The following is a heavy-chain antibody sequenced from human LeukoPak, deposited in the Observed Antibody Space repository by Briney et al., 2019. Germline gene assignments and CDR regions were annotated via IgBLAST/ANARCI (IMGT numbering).Heavy chain of an antibody. CDR3: ARDVGDY. CDR2: IYYSGST. CDR1: GGSISSSSYY. Sequence: SETLSLTCTVSGGSISSSSYYWGWIRQPPGKGLEWIGSIYYSGSTYYNPSLKSRVTISVDTSKNQFSLKLSSVTAADTAVYYCARDVGDYWGQGTLVTVSS. J-gene: IGHJ4*02. V-gene: IGHV4-39*02.